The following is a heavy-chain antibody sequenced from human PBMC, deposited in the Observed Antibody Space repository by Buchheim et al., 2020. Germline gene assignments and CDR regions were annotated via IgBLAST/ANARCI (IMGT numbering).Heavy chain of an antibody. CDR2: IIPIVGTA. J-gene: IGHJ6*02. CDR3: ARGIVVVTAIGYYYGMDV. D-gene: IGHD2-21*02. Sequence: QVQLVQSGAEVKKPGSSVKVSCKASGGTFSSYAISWVRQAPGQGLEWMGGIIPIVGTANYAQKCQGRVTITADESTSTADMELSSLRSEDTAVYYCARGIVVVTAIGYYYGMDVWGQGTT. V-gene: IGHV1-69*01. CDR1: GGTFSSYA.